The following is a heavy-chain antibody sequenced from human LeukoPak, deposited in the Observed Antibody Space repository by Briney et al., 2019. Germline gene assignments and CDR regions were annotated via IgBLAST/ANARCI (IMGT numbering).Heavy chain of an antibody. CDR1: GYTFTDYY. J-gene: IGHJ6*02. V-gene: IGHV1-2*04. D-gene: IGHD6-13*01. Sequence: ASVKVSCKAPGYTFTDYYMHWVRQAPGQGLEWMGWINPNSGGTNYAQKFQGWVTMTRDTSISTAYMELNRLRSDDTAVYYCARDQASAAVGTVYYYHGMDVWGQGTTVTVSS. CDR2: INPNSGGT. CDR3: ARDQASAAVGTVYYYHGMDV.